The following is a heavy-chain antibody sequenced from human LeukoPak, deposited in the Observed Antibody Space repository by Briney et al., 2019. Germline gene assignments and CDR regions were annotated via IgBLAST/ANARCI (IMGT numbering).Heavy chain of an antibody. D-gene: IGHD2-2*01. CDR3: ARQAVVPAADYYYMDV. CDR2: IYPGDSDT. Sequence: GESLKISCKGSGYSFTSYWIGWVRQLPGKGLEWMGIIYPGDSDTRYSPSFQGQVTISADKSISTAYLQWSSLKASDTAMYYCARQAVVPAADYYYMDVWGKGTTVTVSS. CDR1: GYSFTSYW. V-gene: IGHV5-51*01. J-gene: IGHJ6*03.